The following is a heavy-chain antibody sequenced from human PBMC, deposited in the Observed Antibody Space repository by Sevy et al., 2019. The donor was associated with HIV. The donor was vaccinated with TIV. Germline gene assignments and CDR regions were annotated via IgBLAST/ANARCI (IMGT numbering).Heavy chain of an antibody. V-gene: IGHV3-7*03. Sequence: GGSLRVSCAASGFTFSNYWMTWVRQAPGKGLEWVAHIKQDGSEKHYVDSVKGRFTISRDNSKNSVYLQMNSLRAEDTAVYFCAREGYYDYIWGSYRYFNDYRGQGTLVTVSS. CDR3: AREGYYDYIWGSYRYFNDY. J-gene: IGHJ4*02. CDR1: GFTFSNYW. CDR2: IKQDGSEK. D-gene: IGHD3-16*02.